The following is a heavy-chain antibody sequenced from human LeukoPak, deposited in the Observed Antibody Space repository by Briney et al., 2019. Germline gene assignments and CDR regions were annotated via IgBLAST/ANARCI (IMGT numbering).Heavy chain of an antibody. J-gene: IGHJ2*01. CDR1: GGSFSGYY. V-gene: IGHV4-34*01. D-gene: IGHD3-22*01. Sequence: PSETLSLTCAVYGGSFSGYYWSWIRQPPGKGLEWIGEINHSGSTNYNPSLKSRVTISVDTSKNQFSLKLSSVTAADTAVYYCARYDSSGYYRSYWYFDLWGRGTLVTVSS. CDR3: ARYDSSGYYRSYWYFDL. CDR2: INHSGST.